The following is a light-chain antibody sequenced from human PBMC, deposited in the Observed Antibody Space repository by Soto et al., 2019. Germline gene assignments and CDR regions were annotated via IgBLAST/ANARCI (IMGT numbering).Light chain of an antibody. V-gene: IGKV1-5*01. CDR3: QQYNSYWT. CDR1: QSISSW. J-gene: IGKJ1*01. CDR2: DAS. Sequence: DIQMTQSPSTLSASVGDRVTITCRASQSISSWLAWYQQKPGKAPQLLIYDASSLESGVPSRFSGSGSGTEFTLTISSLQPDDFATYYCQQYNSYWTFGQGTKVELK.